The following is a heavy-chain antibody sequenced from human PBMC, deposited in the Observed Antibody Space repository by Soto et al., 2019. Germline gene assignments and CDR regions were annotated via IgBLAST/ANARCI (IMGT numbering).Heavy chain of an antibody. CDR1: GGTFSSYA. D-gene: IGHD5-18*01. CDR3: ASVDTAMGHFDY. CDR2: IIPIFGTA. V-gene: IGHV1-69*06. Sequence: GASVKVSCKASGGTFSSYAISWVRQAPGQGLEWMGGIIPIFGTANYAQKFQGRVTITADKSTSTAYMELSSLRSEDTAVYYCASVDTAMGHFDYWGQGTLVTVSS. J-gene: IGHJ4*02.